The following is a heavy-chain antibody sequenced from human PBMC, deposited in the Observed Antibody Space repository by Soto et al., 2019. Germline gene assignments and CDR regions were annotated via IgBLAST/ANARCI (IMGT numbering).Heavy chain of an antibody. CDR2: IWYDGSNK. J-gene: IGHJ3*02. V-gene: IGHV3-33*01. CDR1: GFTFSSYG. CDR3: ARDRTYYEGDAFDI. D-gene: IGHD3-22*01. Sequence: QVQLVESGGGVVQPGRSPRLSCAASGFTFSSYGMHWVRQAPGKGLEWVAVIWYDGSNKYYADSVKGRFTISRDNSKNTLYLQMNSLRAEDTAVYYCARDRTYYEGDAFDIWGQGTMVTVSS.